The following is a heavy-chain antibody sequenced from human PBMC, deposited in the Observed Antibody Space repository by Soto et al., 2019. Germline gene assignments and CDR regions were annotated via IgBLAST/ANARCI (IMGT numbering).Heavy chain of an antibody. CDR3: ARAYYDSSGYYYFDY. Sequence: PSETLSLTCAVSGYSITSGYYWGWIRQPPGKGLEWMGTIHHTGGTYYNPSLKSRVSMSIDTSKNQFSLRLSSLRSEDTAVYYCARAYYDSSGYYYFDYWGQGTLVTVSS. D-gene: IGHD3-22*01. CDR2: IHHTGGT. CDR1: GYSITSGYY. V-gene: IGHV4-38-2*01. J-gene: IGHJ4*02.